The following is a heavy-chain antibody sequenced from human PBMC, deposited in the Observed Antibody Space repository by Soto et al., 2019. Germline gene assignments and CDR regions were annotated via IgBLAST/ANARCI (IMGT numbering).Heavy chain of an antibody. CDR1: GFTFTSYA. CDR2: ISGSGGSS. D-gene: IGHD3-22*01. CDR3: AKGGSYYYDSSGYYAN. Sequence: GWSLRLSCAASGFTFTSYAMSWVRQAPGKGLEWVSAISGSGGSSYYADSVKGRFTISRDNSKNTLFLQMNSLRAEDTAIYYCAKGGSYYYDSSGYYANWGQGTLVTVSS. V-gene: IGHV3-23*01. J-gene: IGHJ4*02.